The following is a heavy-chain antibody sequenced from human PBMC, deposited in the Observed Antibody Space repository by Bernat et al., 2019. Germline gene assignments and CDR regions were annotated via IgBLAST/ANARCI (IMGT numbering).Heavy chain of an antibody. Sequence: QVQLQESGPGLVKPSETLSLTCTVSGGSISSYYWSWIRQPPGKGLEWIGYIYYSGSTNYNPSLKSRVTISVDTSKNQFSLKLSSVTAADTAVYYCASYEGYGSGSYPSYYYYYYMDVWGKGTTVTVSS. D-gene: IGHD3-10*01. CDR2: IYYSGST. CDR1: GGSISSYY. CDR3: ASYEGYGSGSYPSYYYYYYMDV. V-gene: IGHV4-59*01. J-gene: IGHJ6*03.